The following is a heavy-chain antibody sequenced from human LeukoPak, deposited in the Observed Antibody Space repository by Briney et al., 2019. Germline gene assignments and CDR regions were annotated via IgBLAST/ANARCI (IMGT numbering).Heavy chain of an antibody. CDR1: GYTSSSYG. CDR2: ISVYNANT. CDR3: ARDYYYDSSGYRNNFDY. D-gene: IGHD3-22*01. J-gene: IGHJ4*02. Sequence: ASVKVSCKASGYTSSSYGISWVRPTPGQGREWLAWISVYNANTHYAQNLQGRVTMTAETSTSTAYMELRSLTSDDTAVYYCARDYYYDSSGYRNNFDYWGQGTLVTDSS. V-gene: IGHV1-18*01.